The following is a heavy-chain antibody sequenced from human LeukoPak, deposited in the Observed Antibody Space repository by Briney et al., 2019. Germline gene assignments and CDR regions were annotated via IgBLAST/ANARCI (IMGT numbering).Heavy chain of an antibody. J-gene: IGHJ5*02. CDR1: GGSFSGYY. V-gene: IGHV4-34*01. CDR2: INHSGST. CDR3: ARGPFTNLWSGYYNWFDP. D-gene: IGHD3-3*01. Sequence: SETLSLTCAVYGGSFSGYYWSWIRQPPGKGLEWIGEINHSGSTNYNPSLKSRVTISVDTSKNQFSLKLSSVTAADTAVYYCARGPFTNLWSGYYNWFDPWGQGTLVTVSS.